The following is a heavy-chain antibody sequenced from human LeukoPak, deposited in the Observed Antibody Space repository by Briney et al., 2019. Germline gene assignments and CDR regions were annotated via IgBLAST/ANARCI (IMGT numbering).Heavy chain of an antibody. V-gene: IGHV3-33*01. CDR2: RWYDGSNK. D-gene: IGHD2-21*02. CDR3: ARDGGDAGDWFDP. J-gene: IGHJ5*02. CDR1: GFTFSSYG. Sequence: PGGSLRLSCAASGFTFSSYGMHWVRQAQGRGLGGVAVRWYDGSNKYYADSVKGRFTISRDNSKNTLYLQMNSLRAEDTAVYYCARDGGDAGDWFDPWGQGTLVTVSS.